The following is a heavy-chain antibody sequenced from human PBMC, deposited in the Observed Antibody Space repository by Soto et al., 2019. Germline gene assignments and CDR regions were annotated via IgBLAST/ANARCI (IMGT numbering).Heavy chain of an antibody. CDR3: ARGVHYDSSGYYYFY. CDR2: IIPLFGTA. V-gene: IGHV1-69*13. CDR1: GGTFSTYA. Sequence: SVKVSCKASGGTFSTYAIDWVRQAPGQGLEWMGGIIPLFGTAKYTQNYQGRITITADESTNTAYMELRSLRSEDTAVYYCARGVHYDSSGYYYFYWGQGTLVTVSS. D-gene: IGHD3-22*01. J-gene: IGHJ4*02.